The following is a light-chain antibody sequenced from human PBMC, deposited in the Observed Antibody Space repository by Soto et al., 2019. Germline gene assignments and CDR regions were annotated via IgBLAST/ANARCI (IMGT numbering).Light chain of an antibody. Sequence: DIQMTQSPSTLSASVGDRVTITCRASQSISSWLAWYQQKPGKAPKLLIYGAFSLETGVPSRFSGSGSGTQFTLTISSLQPDDFATYYCQQYNSYSTFGQGTKVDIK. CDR2: GAF. V-gene: IGKV1-5*01. CDR3: QQYNSYST. J-gene: IGKJ1*01. CDR1: QSISSW.